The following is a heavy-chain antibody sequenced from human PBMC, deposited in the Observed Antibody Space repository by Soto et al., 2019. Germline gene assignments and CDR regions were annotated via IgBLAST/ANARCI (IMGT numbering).Heavy chain of an antibody. CDR3: ARGDELFDY. CDR1: GGSISSYY. D-gene: IGHD1-7*01. Sequence: SETLSLTCTVSGGSISSYYWSWIRQPPGKGLEWIGYIYYSGSTNYNPSLKSRVTISVDTSKNQFSLKLSSVTAADTAVYYCARGDELFDYWGQGTLVTVSS. CDR2: IYYSGST. J-gene: IGHJ4*02. V-gene: IGHV4-59*01.